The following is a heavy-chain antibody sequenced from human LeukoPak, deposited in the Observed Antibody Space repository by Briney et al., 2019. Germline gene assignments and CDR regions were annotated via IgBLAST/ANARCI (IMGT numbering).Heavy chain of an antibody. CDR3: AKGAYRRIAAPND. CDR1: GFTFSSYG. J-gene: IGHJ4*02. D-gene: IGHD6-6*01. CDR2: ISYDGSNK. V-gene: IGHV3-30*18. Sequence: GGSLRLSCAASGFTFSSYGMHWVRQAPGKGLEWVAVISYDGSNKYYADSVKGRFTISRDNSKNTLYLQMNSLRAEDTAVYYCAKGAYRRIAAPNDWGQGTLVTVSS.